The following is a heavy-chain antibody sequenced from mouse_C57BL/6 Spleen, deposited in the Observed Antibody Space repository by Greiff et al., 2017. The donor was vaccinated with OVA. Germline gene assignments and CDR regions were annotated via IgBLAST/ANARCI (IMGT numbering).Heavy chain of an antibody. CDR3: ARIYDGYYGGYAMDY. CDR2: IWSGGST. Sequence: QVQLKESGPGLVQPSQSLSITCTVSGFSLTSYGVHWVRQSPGKGLEWLGVIWSGGSTDYNAAFISRLSISKDNSKSQVFFKMNSLQADDTAIYYCARIYDGYYGGYAMDYWGQGTSVTVSS. CDR1: GFSLTSYG. J-gene: IGHJ4*01. V-gene: IGHV2-2*01. D-gene: IGHD2-3*01.